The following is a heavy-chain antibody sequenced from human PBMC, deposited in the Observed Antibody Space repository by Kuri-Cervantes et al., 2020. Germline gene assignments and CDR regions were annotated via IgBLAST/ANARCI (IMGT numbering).Heavy chain of an antibody. D-gene: IGHD2-8*02. CDR3: ATSRRPSGGIWAVGGLYWSSEHYFDY. CDR2: GSWNRGSI. V-gene: IGHV3-9*01. CDR1: GFTFAGYA. J-gene: IGHJ4*02. Sequence: SLSLSCTASGFTFAGYAMHWVWKAQGKGREWVSGGSWNRGSIGYADSVKGRVTISSDKAKNSLYLQMNSLRAEDTAVYYCATSRRPSGGIWAVGGLYWSSEHYFDYWGQGTLVTVSS.